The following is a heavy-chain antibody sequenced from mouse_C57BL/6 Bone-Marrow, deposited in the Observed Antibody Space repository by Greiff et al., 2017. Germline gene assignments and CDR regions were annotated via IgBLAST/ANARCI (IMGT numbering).Heavy chain of an antibody. D-gene: IGHD1-1*01. J-gene: IGHJ2*01. CDR1: GYAFSSSW. V-gene: IGHV1-82*01. CDR2: IYPGDGDT. CDR3: AVWYYGSSSGYY. Sequence: QVQLKESGPELVKPGASVKISCKASGYAFSSSWMNWVKQRPGKGLEWIGRIYPGDGDTNYNGKFKGKATLTADKSSSTAYMQLSSLPSADSAVYFCAVWYYGSSSGYYWCRGTTLTVSS.